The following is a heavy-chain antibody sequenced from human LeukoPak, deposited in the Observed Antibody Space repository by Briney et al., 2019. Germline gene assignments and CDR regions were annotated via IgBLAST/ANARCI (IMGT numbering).Heavy chain of an antibody. D-gene: IGHD3-10*01. Sequence: GGSLRLSCAAYGFTFSNAWMSWVRQAPGKGLEWVANIKQDGSEKYYVDSVKGRFTISRDNAKNSLYLQMNSLRAEDTAVYYCARGLGSGRHAFDIWGQGTMVTVSS. J-gene: IGHJ3*02. V-gene: IGHV3-7*01. CDR3: ARGLGSGRHAFDI. CDR1: GFTFSNAW. CDR2: IKQDGSEK.